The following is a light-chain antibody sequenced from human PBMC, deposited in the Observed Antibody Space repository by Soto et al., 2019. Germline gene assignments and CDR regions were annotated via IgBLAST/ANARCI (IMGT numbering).Light chain of an antibody. CDR1: QSVSSY. CDR2: DAS. Sequence: EIVMTQSPATLSVSPGERATLSCRASQSVSSYLAWYQQKPGQAPRLLIYDASNRATGIPARFSGSGSGTDFTLTISSLDPEDFAVYYCQQRSNWPLTLGPGTKVDIK. J-gene: IGKJ3*01. CDR3: QQRSNWPLT. V-gene: IGKV3-11*01.